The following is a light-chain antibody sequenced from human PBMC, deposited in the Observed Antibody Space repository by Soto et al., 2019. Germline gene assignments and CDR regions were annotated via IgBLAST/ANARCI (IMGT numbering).Light chain of an antibody. CDR2: DAS. V-gene: IGKV1-5*01. J-gene: IGKJ1*01. Sequence: IRMYKSPSTPSSYEGDRVTITCRASQSISIGLAWYQQKPGKAPNLLIYDASTLESGVPSRFSGSGSGTQFTLTISSLQPDDFATYYCQHYSTVWAFGQGTKVDIK. CDR1: QSISIG. CDR3: QHYSTVWA.